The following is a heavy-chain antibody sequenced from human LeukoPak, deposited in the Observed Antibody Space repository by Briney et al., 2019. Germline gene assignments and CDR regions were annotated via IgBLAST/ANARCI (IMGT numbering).Heavy chain of an antibody. Sequence: GGSLRLSCAASGFTFSSYAMHWVRQAPGKGLEWVAVISYDGSNKYYADSVKGRFTISRDNSKNTLYLQMNSLRAEDTAVYYCARDTRHIVVVTAIRYYCYGMDVWGQGTTVTVSS. D-gene: IGHD2-21*02. CDR2: ISYDGSNK. J-gene: IGHJ6*02. CDR1: GFTFSSYA. V-gene: IGHV3-30-3*01. CDR3: ARDTRHIVVVTAIRYYCYGMDV.